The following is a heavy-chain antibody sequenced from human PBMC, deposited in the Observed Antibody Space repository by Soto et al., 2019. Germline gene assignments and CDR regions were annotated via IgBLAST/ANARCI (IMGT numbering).Heavy chain of an antibody. CDR1: GGCISGYY. Sequence: PSETLSLTCTVSGGCISGYYWSWIRQPPGKGLEWIGYIYYSGSTSYNPSLKSRLTISVDTSKNQFSLRLTSVTAADTAVYYCEREDSSGHKFFDYWGLGTLVTV. J-gene: IGHJ4*02. CDR3: EREDSSGHKFFDY. V-gene: IGHV4-59*01. CDR2: IYYSGST. D-gene: IGHD3-22*01.